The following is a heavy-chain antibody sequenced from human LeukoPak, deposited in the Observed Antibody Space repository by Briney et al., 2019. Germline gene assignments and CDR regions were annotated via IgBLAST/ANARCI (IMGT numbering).Heavy chain of an antibody. CDR3: ARHSGSGSLSRPFDP. CDR1: GGSVTSGGFY. J-gene: IGHJ5*02. Sequence: SETLSLTCSVSGGSVTSGGFYWGWLRQPPGKGPEWIATIYYYNPSLQSRVTISVDTSKNQFSLRLTSVTATDTAVYHCARHSGSGSLSRPFDPWGQGTLVTVSS. V-gene: IGHV4-39*01. CDR2: IYY. D-gene: IGHD3-10*01.